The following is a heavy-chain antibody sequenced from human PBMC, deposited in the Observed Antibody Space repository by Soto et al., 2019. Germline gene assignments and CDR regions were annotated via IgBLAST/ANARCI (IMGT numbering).Heavy chain of an antibody. J-gene: IGHJ4*02. V-gene: IGHV3-53*01. Sequence: GSLRLSCAASWFTVSSNYMSWVRQAPGKGLEWVSVIYSGGSTYYADSVKGRFTISRDNSKNTLYLQMNSLRAEDTAVYYCARDERAAAGSDYWGQGTLVTVSS. CDR1: WFTVSSNY. CDR2: IYSGGST. D-gene: IGHD6-13*01. CDR3: ARDERAAAGSDY.